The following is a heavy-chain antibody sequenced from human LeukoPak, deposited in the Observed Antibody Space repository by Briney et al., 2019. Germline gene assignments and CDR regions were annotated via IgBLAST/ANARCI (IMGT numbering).Heavy chain of an antibody. Sequence: GGSLRLSCAASGFTFGSYAMTFRNYAMSWVRQAPGKGLEWVSVIYSGGSTYYADSVKGRFTISRDNSKNTLYLQMNSLRAEDTAVYYCAKDLEEHCSSTSCYIDYWGQGTLVTVSS. CDR3: AKDLEEHCSSTSCYIDY. D-gene: IGHD2-2*02. CDR1: GFTFGSYAMTFRNYA. CDR2: IYSGGST. J-gene: IGHJ4*02. V-gene: IGHV3-23*03.